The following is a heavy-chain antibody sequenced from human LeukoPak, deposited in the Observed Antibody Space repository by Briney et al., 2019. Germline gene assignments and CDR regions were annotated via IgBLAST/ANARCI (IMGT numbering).Heavy chain of an antibody. J-gene: IGHJ4*02. D-gene: IGHD3-10*01. CDR1: GGSISSGSYC. CDR2: IYTSGST. CDR3: ARDLTGFGELDY. V-gene: IGHV4-61*02. Sequence: SETLSLTCTVSGGSISSGSYCWSWIRQPAGKGLEWIGRIYTSGSTNYNPSLKSRVTISIDTSKNQFSLKLSSVTAADTAVYYCARDLTGFGELDYWGQGTLVTVSS.